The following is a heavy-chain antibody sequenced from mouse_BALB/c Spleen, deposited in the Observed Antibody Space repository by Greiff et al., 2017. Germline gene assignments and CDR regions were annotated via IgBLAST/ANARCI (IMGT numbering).Heavy chain of an antibody. J-gene: IGHJ3*01. CDR2: IWGDGST. V-gene: IGHV2-3*01. CDR1: GISFTSSG. CDR3: ALYRSWFPY. D-gene: IGHD2-14*01. Sequence: VQLVESGPGLVAPSQSLSITCTVSGISFTSSGVSWVRQPPGKGLEWLGVIWGDGSTNYHSVLISRLSISKDNSKSQVFLKLNSLQTDDTATYYCALYRSWFPYWGQGTLVTVSA.